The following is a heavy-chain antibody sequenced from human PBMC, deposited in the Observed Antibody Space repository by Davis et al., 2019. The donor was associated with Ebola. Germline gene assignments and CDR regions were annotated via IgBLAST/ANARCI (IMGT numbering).Heavy chain of an antibody. J-gene: IGHJ4*02. CDR1: GYTFTNYW. CDR3: ARLYGNYWGH. V-gene: IGHV5-51*01. D-gene: IGHD1-26*01. Sequence: PGGSLRLSCKGAGYTFTNYWIGWVRQMPGRGLEWMGIIYPGDSDTRYSPSFQGQVTISADKSISTAYLQWSSLEASDTAMYYCARLYGNYWGHWGQGTLVTVSS. CDR2: IYPGDSDT.